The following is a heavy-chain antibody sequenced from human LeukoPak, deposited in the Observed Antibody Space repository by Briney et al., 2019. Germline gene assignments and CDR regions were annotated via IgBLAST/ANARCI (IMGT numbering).Heavy chain of an antibody. J-gene: IGHJ4*02. D-gene: IGHD4-17*01. Sequence: PSETLSLTCTVSGGSVSRSSYYWGWIRQPPGTGLEWIGSIYYSGNTYYNPSLKSRVSISVDTSKNQFSLKMSSVTAADTAIYYCARPNYGDYIFGFDYWGQGILVTVSS. V-gene: IGHV4-39*01. CDR2: IYYSGNT. CDR3: ARPNYGDYIFGFDY. CDR1: GGSVSRSSYY.